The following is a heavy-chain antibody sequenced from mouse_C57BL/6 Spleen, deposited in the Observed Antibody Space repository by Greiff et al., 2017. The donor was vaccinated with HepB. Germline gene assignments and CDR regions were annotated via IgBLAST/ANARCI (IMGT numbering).Heavy chain of an antibody. CDR1: GYTFTSYW. D-gene: IGHD2-5*01. CDR3: ARREYYSNYLFDY. V-gene: IGHV1-69*01. CDR2: IDPSDSYP. J-gene: IGHJ2*01. Sequence: QVQLQQPGAELVMPGASVKLSCKASGYTFTSYWMHWVKQRPGQGLEWIGEIDPSDSYPNYNQKFKGKSTLTVDKSSSTAYMQLSRLTSEDSAVYYCARREYYSNYLFDYWGQGTTLTVSS.